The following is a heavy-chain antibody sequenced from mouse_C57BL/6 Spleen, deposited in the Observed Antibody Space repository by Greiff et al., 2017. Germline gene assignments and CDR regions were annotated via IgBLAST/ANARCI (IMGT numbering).Heavy chain of an antibody. V-gene: IGHV1-55*01. CDR1: GYTFTSYW. CDR2: IYPGSGST. J-gene: IGHJ2*01. Sequence: QVQLQQPGAELVKPGASVKMSCKASGYTFTSYWITWVKQRPGQGLEWIGDIYPGSGSTNYNEKFKSKATLTVDTSSSTAYMQLSSLTSEDSAVYYCARKEGITRGNYFDYWGQGTTLTVSS. D-gene: IGHD2-4*01. CDR3: ARKEGITRGNYFDY.